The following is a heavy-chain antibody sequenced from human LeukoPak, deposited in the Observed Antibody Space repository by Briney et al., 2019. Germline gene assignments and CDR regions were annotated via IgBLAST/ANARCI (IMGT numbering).Heavy chain of an antibody. D-gene: IGHD3-22*01. V-gene: IGHV1-46*01. CDR2: INPSGGST. CDR1: GYTFTSYY. Sequence: ASVKVSCKASGYTFTSYYMHWVRQAPGQGLEWMGTINPSGGSTSYAQKFQGRVTISVDTSKNQFSLKLSSVTVSDPAVYYCAGGPRIYYGSSGYYPQWLFDLWGRGPLVTVPS. CDR3: AGGPRIYYGSSGYYPQWLFDL. J-gene: IGHJ2*01.